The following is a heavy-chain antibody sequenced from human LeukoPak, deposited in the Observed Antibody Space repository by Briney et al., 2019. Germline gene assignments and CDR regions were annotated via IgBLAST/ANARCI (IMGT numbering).Heavy chain of an antibody. D-gene: IGHD6-13*01. CDR1: GYSFTSYW. CDR3: ARHPGGVHSSPDY. J-gene: IGHJ4*02. V-gene: IGHV5-51*01. Sequence: GESLKISCKGSGYSFTSYWIGWVRQMPGKGLEGLGIIYPGDSDTRYSPSFQGQVTISADKSISTAYLQWSSQKASDTAMYYCARHPGGVHSSPDYWGQGTLVTVSS. CDR2: IYPGDSDT.